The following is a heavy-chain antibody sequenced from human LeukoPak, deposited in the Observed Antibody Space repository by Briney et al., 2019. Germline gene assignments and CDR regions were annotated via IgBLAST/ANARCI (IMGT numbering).Heavy chain of an antibody. CDR3: ARGGGILWFGELSSGGAFDI. D-gene: IGHD3-10*01. Sequence: SETLSLTCAVSGGSISSGGYSWSWIRQPPGKGLEWIGYIYHSGSTYYNPSLKSRVTISVDTSKNQFSLKLSSVTAADTAVYYCARGGGILWFGELSSGGAFDIWGQGTMVTVSS. CDR2: IYHSGST. J-gene: IGHJ3*02. V-gene: IGHV4-30-2*01. CDR1: GGSISSGGYS.